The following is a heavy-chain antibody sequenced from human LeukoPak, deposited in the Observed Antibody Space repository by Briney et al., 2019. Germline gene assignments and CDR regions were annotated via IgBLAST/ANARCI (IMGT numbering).Heavy chain of an antibody. CDR3: ARRPALKLLWFGELLAWFDP. CDR1: GGSISSSSYY. D-gene: IGHD3-10*01. J-gene: IGHJ5*02. CDR2: INHSGST. Sequence: SETLSLTCTVSGGSISSSSYYWSWIRQPPGKGLEWIGEINHSGSTNYNPSFKSRVTISVDTSNNQFSLKLSSVTAADTAVYYCARRPALKLLWFGELLAWFDPWGQGTLVTVSS. V-gene: IGHV4-39*07.